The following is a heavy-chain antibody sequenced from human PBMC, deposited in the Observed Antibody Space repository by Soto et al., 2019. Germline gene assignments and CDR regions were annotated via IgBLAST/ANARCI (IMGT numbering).Heavy chain of an antibody. V-gene: IGHV3-53*02. J-gene: IGHJ1*01. CDR2: IYADGTT. D-gene: IGHD4-17*01. CDR3: ARDWNGDSVIEH. Sequence: EVQLVETGGGLIQPGGSLGLSCAASGFAVSNSYMSWVRQAPGKGLEWVSVIYADGTTHSADSVRGRFTISRDSSRNTVYLQMNNLRAEDTAVYYCARDWNGDSVIEHWGQGTLVTVSS. CDR1: GFAVSNSY.